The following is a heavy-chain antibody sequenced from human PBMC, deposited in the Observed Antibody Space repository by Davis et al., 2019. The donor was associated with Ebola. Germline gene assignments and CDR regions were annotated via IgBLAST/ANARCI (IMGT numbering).Heavy chain of an antibody. CDR3: ARGSSAKWYRGDFDY. V-gene: IGHV3-74*01. Sequence: PGGSLRLSCAASGFTFSGYWMHWVRQAPGKGLVWVSRINSDGSSTSYADSVTGRFTISRDNAKNTLYLQMNSLRAEDTAVYYCARGSSAKWYRGDFDYWGQGTLVTVSS. CDR1: GFTFSGYW. CDR2: INSDGSST. J-gene: IGHJ4*02. D-gene: IGHD6-19*01.